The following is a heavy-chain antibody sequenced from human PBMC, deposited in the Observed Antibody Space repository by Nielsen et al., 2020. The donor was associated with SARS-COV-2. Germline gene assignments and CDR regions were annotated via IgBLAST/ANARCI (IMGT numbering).Heavy chain of an antibody. Sequence: GESLKISCAAPGFTFSSYWMHWVRQAPGKGLVWVSRINSDGSSTSYADSVKGRFTISRDNAKNTLYLQMNSLRAEDTAVYYCAREGLGSSWYEYYYYYGMDVWGQGTTVTVSS. CDR1: GFTFSSYW. D-gene: IGHD6-13*01. CDR2: INSDGSST. CDR3: AREGLGSSWYEYYYYYGMDV. J-gene: IGHJ6*02. V-gene: IGHV3-74*01.